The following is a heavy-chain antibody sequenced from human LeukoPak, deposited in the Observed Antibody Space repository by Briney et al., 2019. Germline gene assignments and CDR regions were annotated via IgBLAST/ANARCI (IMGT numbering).Heavy chain of an antibody. Sequence: PSETLSLTCTVSGDSVSSGTFYWSWIRQPPGKGLEWIGYISYSGSTNYNPSLKSRVTISVDTSKNQFSLKLSSVTTADTAVYYCVRDRLGVGALNWGRGTLVTVSS. V-gene: IGHV4-61*01. CDR3: VRDRLGVGALN. CDR1: GDSVSSGTFY. CDR2: ISYSGST. D-gene: IGHD1-26*01. J-gene: IGHJ2*01.